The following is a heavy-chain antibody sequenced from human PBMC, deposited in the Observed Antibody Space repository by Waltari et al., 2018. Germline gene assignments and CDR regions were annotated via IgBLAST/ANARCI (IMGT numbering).Heavy chain of an antibody. CDR3: AKDRGGVMTANGIDY. Sequence: EVRLLESGGGLPQPGGSLRLSCAASGFTFSSYAMSWVRQSPGKGLEWVSTISDSGGGTYYADSLEGRFTISRDNSKNTLYLQMSNRRAEDTAVYYCAKDRGGVMTANGIDYWGQGTLVTVSS. V-gene: IGHV3-23*01. J-gene: IGHJ4*02. D-gene: IGHD2-21*02. CDR1: GFTFSSYA. CDR2: ISDSGGGT.